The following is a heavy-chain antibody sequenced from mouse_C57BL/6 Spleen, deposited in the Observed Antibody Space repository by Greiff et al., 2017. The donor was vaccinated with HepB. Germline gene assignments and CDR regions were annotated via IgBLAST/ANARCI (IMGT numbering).Heavy chain of an antibody. CDR1: GYTFTDYY. CDR2: INPYNGGT. V-gene: IGHV1-19*01. J-gene: IGHJ3*01. Sequence: EVQLQQSGPVLVKPGASVKMSCKASGYTFTDYYMNWVKQSHGKSLEWIGVINPYNGGTSYNQKVKGKATLTVDKSSSTAYMELNSLTSEDSAVYYCARDPIKNYYGSSYPFAYWGQGTLVTVSA. CDR3: ARDPIKNYYGSSYPFAY. D-gene: IGHD1-1*01.